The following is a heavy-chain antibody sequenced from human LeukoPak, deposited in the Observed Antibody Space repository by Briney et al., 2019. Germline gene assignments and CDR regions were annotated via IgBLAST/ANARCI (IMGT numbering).Heavy chain of an antibody. J-gene: IGHJ4*02. CDR3: ATVVDISGHDY. Sequence: ASVKVSCQASGYNFNTYDINWLRQATGRGLEWMGWMNPNSGDTGIAQRFQGRVTMTEDTSTDTAYMELSSLRSEDTAVYYCATVVDISGHDYWGQGTLVTVSS. D-gene: IGHD5-12*01. V-gene: IGHV1-8*01. CDR1: GYNFNTYD. CDR2: MNPNSGDT.